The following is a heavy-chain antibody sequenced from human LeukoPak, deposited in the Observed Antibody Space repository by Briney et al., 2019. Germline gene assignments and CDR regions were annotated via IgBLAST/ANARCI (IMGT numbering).Heavy chain of an antibody. D-gene: IGHD6-6*01. CDR3: ARDKEGKIAARADYYDYMDA. CDR1: GGPINSYY. J-gene: IGHJ6*03. Sequence: SETLPLTYTVCGGPINSYYWSWIRQPAGKGLEWIGRIYTSGSTNYNPSLKSRVTMSVDTSKHQFSLKLSSVTAAATAVHHCARDKEGKIAARADYYDYMDACGKGATVTVSS. CDR2: IYTSGST. V-gene: IGHV4-4*07.